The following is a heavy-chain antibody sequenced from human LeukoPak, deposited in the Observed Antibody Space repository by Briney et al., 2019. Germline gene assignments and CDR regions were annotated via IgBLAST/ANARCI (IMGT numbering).Heavy chain of an antibody. D-gene: IGHD6-13*01. CDR1: GGTFSSYA. CDR2: IIPILGIA. Sequence: ASVKVSCKASGGTFSSYAISWVRQAHGQGLEWMGRIIPILGIANYAQKFQGRVTITADKSTSTAYMELSSLRSEDTAVYYCARDEDSSSSIDYWGQGTLVTVSS. V-gene: IGHV1-69*04. J-gene: IGHJ4*02. CDR3: ARDEDSSSSIDY.